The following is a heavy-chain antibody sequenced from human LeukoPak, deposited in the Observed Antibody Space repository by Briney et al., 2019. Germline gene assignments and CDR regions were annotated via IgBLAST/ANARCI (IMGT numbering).Heavy chain of an antibody. V-gene: IGHV1-2*02. CDR1: GGTFSSYA. CDR2: IIPNSGGT. D-gene: IGHD4-17*01. CDR3: ARDIESLTTVTTSGY. Sequence: ASVKVSCKASGGTFSSYAISWVRQAPGQGLEWMGGIIPNSGGTNYAQKFQGRVTMTRDTSISTAYMELSRLRSDDTAVYYCARDIESLTTVTTSGYWGQGTLVTVSS. J-gene: IGHJ4*02.